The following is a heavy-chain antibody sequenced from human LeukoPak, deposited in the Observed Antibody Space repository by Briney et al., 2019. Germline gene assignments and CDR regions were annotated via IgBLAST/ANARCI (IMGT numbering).Heavy chain of an antibody. CDR3: ARDRDYFDINTYVHLDY. V-gene: IGHV3-33*01. CDR1: GFSFSTFG. CDR2: IWYDGNNK. J-gene: IGHJ4*02. Sequence: PGGSLRLSCAASGFSFSTFGMHWVRQAPGKGLEWVAIIWYDGNNKYYANSVKGRFTISRDNSKKMLYLQMNSLRDEDTAVYYCARDRDYFDINTYVHLDYWGQGILVTVSS. D-gene: IGHD3-22*01.